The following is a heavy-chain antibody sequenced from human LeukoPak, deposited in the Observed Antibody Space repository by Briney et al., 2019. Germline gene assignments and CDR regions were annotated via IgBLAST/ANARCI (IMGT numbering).Heavy chain of an antibody. V-gene: IGHV4-4*07. CDR1: GGSISSYY. Sequence: SETLSLTCTVSGGSISSYYLSWIRQPAGKGLEWIGRIYSRGTTYNPSLKDRVTMSADTSRNHVSLTLNSVTAADTAVHYCARDSGTTGEVKFDPRGQGTLVTVSS. CDR3: ARDSGTTGEVKFDP. J-gene: IGHJ5*02. D-gene: IGHD3-10*01. CDR2: IYSRGT.